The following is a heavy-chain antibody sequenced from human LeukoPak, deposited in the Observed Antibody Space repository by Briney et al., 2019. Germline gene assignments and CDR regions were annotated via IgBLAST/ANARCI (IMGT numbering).Heavy chain of an antibody. J-gene: IGHJ4*02. CDR1: GGSISSSSYY. D-gene: IGHD6-13*01. CDR2: IYYSGST. Sequence: SETLSLTCTVSGGSISSSSYYWGWIRQPPGKGLEWIGSIYYSGSTYYNPSLKSRVTISVDTSKNQFSLKLSSVTAADTAIFYCAGAAAPTYFFDYWGQGILVTVSS. V-gene: IGHV4-39*01. CDR3: AGAAAPTYFFDY.